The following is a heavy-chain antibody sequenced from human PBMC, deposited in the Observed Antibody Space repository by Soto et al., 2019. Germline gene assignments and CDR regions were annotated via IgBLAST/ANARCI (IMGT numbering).Heavy chain of an antibody. D-gene: IGHD6-6*01. CDR3: ARDKKVGWSSSSVAGYYYYGMDV. CDR1: GFTFSSYE. J-gene: IGHJ6*02. CDR2: ISSSGSTI. V-gene: IGHV3-48*03. Sequence: RRLSCAASGFTFSSYEMNWVRQAPGKGLEWVSYISSSGSTIYYADSVKGRFTISRDNAKNSLYLQMNSLRAEDTAVYYCARDKKVGWSSSSVAGYYYYGMDVWGQGTTVTVSS.